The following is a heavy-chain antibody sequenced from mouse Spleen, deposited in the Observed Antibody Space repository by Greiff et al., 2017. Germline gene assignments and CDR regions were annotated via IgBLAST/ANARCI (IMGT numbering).Heavy chain of an antibody. Sequence: VQLQQPGAELVMPGASVKLSCKASGYTFTSYWMHWVKQRPGQGLEWIGEIDPSDSYTNYNQKFKGKATLTVDKSSSTAYMQLSSLTSEDSAVYYCARAGTTVVATTSFDVWGTGTTVTVSS. D-gene: IGHD1-1*01. J-gene: IGHJ1*03. V-gene: IGHV1-69*01. CDR3: ARAGTTVVATTSFDV. CDR2: IDPSDSYT. CDR1: GYTFTSYW.